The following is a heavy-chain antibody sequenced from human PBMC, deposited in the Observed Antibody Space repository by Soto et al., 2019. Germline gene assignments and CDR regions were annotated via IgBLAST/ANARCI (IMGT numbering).Heavy chain of an antibody. CDR2: INPSGGST. J-gene: IGHJ4*02. Sequence: ASVKVSCKASGYTFTSYYMHWVRQAPGQGLEWMGIINPSGGSTSYAQKFQGRVTMTRDTSTSTVYMELSSLRSEDTAVYYCARGGNYDFWSGYYIPRYYFDYWGQGTLVTVSS. V-gene: IGHV1-46*01. CDR3: ARGGNYDFWSGYYIPRYYFDY. CDR1: GYTFTSYY. D-gene: IGHD3-3*01.